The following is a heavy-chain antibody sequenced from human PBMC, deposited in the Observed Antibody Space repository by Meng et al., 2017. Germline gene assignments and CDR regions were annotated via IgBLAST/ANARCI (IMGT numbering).Heavy chain of an antibody. CDR3: AKCWTYYYDSSGYSLDY. D-gene: IGHD3-22*01. CDR2: SSGSGGST. J-gene: IGHJ4*02. V-gene: IGHV3-23*01. Sequence: GESLKISCAASGFTFSSYAMSWVRQAPGKGLEWVSASSGSGGSTYYADSVKGRFTISRDNSKNTLYLQMNSLRAEDTAVYYCAKCWTYYYDSSGYSLDYWGQGTLVTVSS. CDR1: GFTFSSYA.